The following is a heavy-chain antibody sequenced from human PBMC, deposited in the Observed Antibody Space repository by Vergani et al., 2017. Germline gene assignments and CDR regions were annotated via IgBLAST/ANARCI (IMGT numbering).Heavy chain of an antibody. CDR2: ISYDGSNK. CDR3: ARREGSSWYWGWFDP. Sequence: QVQLVESGGGVVQPGRSLRLSCAASGFTFSSYGMHWVRQAPGKGLEWVAVISYDGSNKYYADSVKGRFTISRDNSKNTLYLQMNSLRAEDTAVYYCARREGSSWYWGWFDPWGQGTLVTVSS. J-gene: IGHJ5*02. V-gene: IGHV3-30*03. D-gene: IGHD6-13*01. CDR1: GFTFSSYG.